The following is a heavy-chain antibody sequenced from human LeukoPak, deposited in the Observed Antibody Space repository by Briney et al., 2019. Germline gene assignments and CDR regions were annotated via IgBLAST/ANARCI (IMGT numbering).Heavy chain of an antibody. Sequence: QPGGSLRLSCAASGFTFSSYGMHWVRQAPGKGLEWVAFIRYDGSNKYYADSVKGRFTISRDNSKNTLYLQMNSLRAEDTAVYYCAKDLTPRRLDYMDVWGKGTTVTVSS. CDR3: AKDLTPRRLDYMDV. J-gene: IGHJ6*03. D-gene: IGHD1-14*01. CDR1: GFTFSSYG. V-gene: IGHV3-30*02. CDR2: IRYDGSNK.